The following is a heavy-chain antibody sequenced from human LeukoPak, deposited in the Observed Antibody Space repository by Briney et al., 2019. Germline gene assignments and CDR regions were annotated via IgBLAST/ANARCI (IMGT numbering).Heavy chain of an antibody. J-gene: IGHJ6*03. Sequence: SETLSLTCSVSGDSISYYHWAWIRQPAGRAREWIGRIYTSGSTHYNPSVRGRASISIDTSENHFSLTLASVTAADTAVYYCARDLDCTGGSCYYVGVWGKGTTVTVSS. V-gene: IGHV4-4*07. CDR3: ARDLDCTGGSCYYVGV. D-gene: IGHD2-8*02. CDR2: IYTSGST. CDR1: GDSISYYH.